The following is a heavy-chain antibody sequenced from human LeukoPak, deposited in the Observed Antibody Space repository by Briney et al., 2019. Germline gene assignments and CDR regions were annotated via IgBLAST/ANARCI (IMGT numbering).Heavy chain of an antibody. CDR1: GFTFSSYW. Sequence: GGSLRLSCAASGFTFSSYWMHWVRQAPGKGLVWVSRINSDGYSISYADSVKGRFTISRDNAKNTLYLQMNSLRAEDTAVYYCARMESTTVTAIDYWGQGTLVTVSS. CDR2: INSDGYSI. V-gene: IGHV3-74*01. D-gene: IGHD4-17*01. J-gene: IGHJ4*02. CDR3: ARMESTTVTAIDY.